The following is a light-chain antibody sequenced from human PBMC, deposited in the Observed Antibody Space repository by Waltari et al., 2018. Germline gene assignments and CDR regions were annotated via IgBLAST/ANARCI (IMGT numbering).Light chain of an antibody. V-gene: IGLV3-1*01. CDR1: KLGKKH. J-gene: IGLJ3*02. CDR2: QDT. CDR3: QAWDSSTQVV. Sequence: SYELTQPPPVVVSSGQTATIPCSGDKLGKKHCPWYQQKPGQCPVLMLYQDTRRPQGIPERFSGSNSGNAATVTISGTQAVDEADYYCQAWDSSTQVVFGGGTKLTVL.